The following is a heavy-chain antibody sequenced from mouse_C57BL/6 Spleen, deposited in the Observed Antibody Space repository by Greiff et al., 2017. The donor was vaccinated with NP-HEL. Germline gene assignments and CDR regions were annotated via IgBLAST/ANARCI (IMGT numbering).Heavy chain of an antibody. Sequence: EVKVIESGGGLVQPGGSLKLSCAASGIAFSRYWMSWVRRAPGKGLEWIGEINPDSSTINYAPSLKDKFIISRDNAKNTLYLQMSKVRSEDTALYYCARRIYYYGSRFAYWGQGTLVTVSA. CDR3: ARRIYYYGSRFAY. V-gene: IGHV4-1*01. CDR1: GIAFSRYW. J-gene: IGHJ3*01. CDR2: INPDSSTI. D-gene: IGHD1-1*01.